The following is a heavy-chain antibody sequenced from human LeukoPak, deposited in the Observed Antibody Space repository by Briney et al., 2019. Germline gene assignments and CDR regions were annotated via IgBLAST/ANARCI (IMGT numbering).Heavy chain of an antibody. CDR2: ISYEGSKK. V-gene: IGHV3-30*04. Sequence: PRGSLRLSCAASGFTFFSYAMHWVGQATGKGLEWVAVISYEGSKKYYADPVKGRFTISQDNSKNTLYLQMNGLRRHDTVVSFCTRVEAQCTRTICIRFDYWGQGPLVTVSS. CDR1: GFTFFSYA. D-gene: IGHD2-8*01. CDR3: TRVEAQCTRTICIRFDY. J-gene: IGHJ4*02.